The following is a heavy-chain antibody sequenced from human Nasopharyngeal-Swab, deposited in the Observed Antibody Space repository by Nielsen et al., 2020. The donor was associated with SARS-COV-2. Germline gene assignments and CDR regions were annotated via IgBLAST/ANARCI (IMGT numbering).Heavy chain of an antibody. D-gene: IGHD6-19*01. V-gene: IGHV3-11*06. CDR3: VRERSPTSGVPGDGGFED. CDR1: GFTFSDYY. CDR2: ISSSGSYT. Sequence: GESLKISCAASGFTFSDYYMTWIRQAPGKGLEWVSYISSSGSYTNYADSVKGRFTISRDTSNNALNLQMNSLRAEETALYYCVRERSPTSGVPGDGGFEDWGQGTRVTVSS. J-gene: IGHJ4*02.